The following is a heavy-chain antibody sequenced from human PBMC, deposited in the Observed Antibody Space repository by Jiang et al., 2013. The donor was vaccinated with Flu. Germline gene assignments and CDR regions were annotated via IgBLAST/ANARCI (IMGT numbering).Heavy chain of an antibody. J-gene: IGHJ4*02. D-gene: IGHD6-19*01. CDR2: IYYSGST. CDR3: ARRMHGWDSFDY. Sequence: PSETLSLTCTVSGGSISSTSYYWGWIRQPPAGGLEWIGNIYYSGSTYYNPSLKSRVTLYVDRSKNQFSLQLSSVSAADTAVYYCARRMHGWDSFDYWGQGTLVTVSS. CDR1: GGSISSTSYY. V-gene: IGHV4-39*01.